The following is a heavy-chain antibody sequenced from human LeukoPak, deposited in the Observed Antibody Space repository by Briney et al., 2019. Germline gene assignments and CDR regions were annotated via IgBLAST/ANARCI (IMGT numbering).Heavy chain of an antibody. V-gene: IGHV4-34*01. CDR1: SESFSGYF. CDR2: INHRGST. Sequence: PSETLSLTCGVYSESFSGYFWTYIRQPPGGGLEWIGDINHRGSTNYNPSLKSRVTISVDTSKNRFSLRLTSVTAADTAVYYCARGSIYYGDSSAYFDYWGQGSLVTVSS. J-gene: IGHJ4*02. CDR3: ARGSIYYGDSSAYFDY. D-gene: IGHD3-22*01.